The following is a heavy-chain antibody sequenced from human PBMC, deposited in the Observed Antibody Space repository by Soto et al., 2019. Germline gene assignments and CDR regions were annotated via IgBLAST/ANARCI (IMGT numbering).Heavy chain of an antibody. CDR2: INSDGTDT. V-gene: IGHV3-74*01. CDR1: GFTFSNSW. CDR3: ARDWSYALNY. Sequence: GGSLRLSCAASGFTFSNSWMHWVRQAPGKGLVWVSHINSDGTDTNYADSVKGRFTISRDNAKNTVYLQMNSLRAEDTAVYYCARDWSYALNYWGQGSLVTVSS. D-gene: IGHD3-16*01. J-gene: IGHJ4*02.